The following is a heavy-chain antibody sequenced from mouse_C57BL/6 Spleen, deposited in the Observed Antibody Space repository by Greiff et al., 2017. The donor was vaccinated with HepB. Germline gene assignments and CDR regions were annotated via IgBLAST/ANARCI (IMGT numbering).Heavy chain of an antibody. V-gene: IGHV1-64*01. J-gene: IGHJ2*01. CDR1: GYTFTSYW. CDR2: IHPNSGST. D-gene: IGHD1-1*01. CDR3: SFYYYGGSCFYF. Sequence: VQLQQSGAELVKPGASVKLSCKASGYTFTSYWMHWVKQRPGQGLEWIGMIHPNSGSTNYNEKFKSKATLTVDKSSSTAYMQISSLTSEDSAVYYSSFYYYGGSCFYFWGQGTTLTVPS.